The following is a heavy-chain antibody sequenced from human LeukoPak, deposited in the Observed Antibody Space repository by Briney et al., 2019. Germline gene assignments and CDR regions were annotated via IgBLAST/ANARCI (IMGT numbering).Heavy chain of an antibody. V-gene: IGHV3-11*01. D-gene: IGHD6-13*01. CDR1: GFTFSAYW. CDR2: ISGSGSSR. CDR3: AGGDIAANLDY. J-gene: IGHJ4*02. Sequence: GGSLRLSCAPSGFTFSAYWMSWIRQAPGKGLEWVSYISGSGSSRYYADSVKGRFTISRDNAKNSLYLQMESLRAEDTAVYFCAGGDIAANLDYWGQGILVTVSS.